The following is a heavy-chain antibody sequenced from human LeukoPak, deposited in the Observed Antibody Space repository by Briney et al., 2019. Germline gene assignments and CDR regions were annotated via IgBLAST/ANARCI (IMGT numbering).Heavy chain of an antibody. CDR1: GGTFSSYA. Sequence: GASVKVSCKASGGTFSSYAIRWVRQAPGQGLEWMGGIIPIFGTANYAQKFQGRVTITTDESTSAAYMELSSLRSEDTAVYYCARDPLPNHYGDLDYWGQGTLVTVSS. J-gene: IGHJ4*02. D-gene: IGHD4-17*01. CDR2: IIPIFGTA. V-gene: IGHV1-69*05. CDR3: ARDPLPNHYGDLDY.